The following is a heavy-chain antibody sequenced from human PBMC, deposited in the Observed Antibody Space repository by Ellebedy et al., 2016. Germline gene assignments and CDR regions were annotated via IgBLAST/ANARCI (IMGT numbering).Heavy chain of an antibody. CDR2: INSDGSST. CDR3: ARVGLWSGYYANDY. D-gene: IGHD3-3*01. CDR1: GFTFSSYW. J-gene: IGHJ4*02. Sequence: GESLKISXAASGFTFSSYWMHWVRQAPGKGLVWVSRINSDGSSTSYADSVKGRFTISRDNAKNTLYLQMNSLRAEDTAVYYCARVGLWSGYYANDYWGQGTLVTVSS. V-gene: IGHV3-74*01.